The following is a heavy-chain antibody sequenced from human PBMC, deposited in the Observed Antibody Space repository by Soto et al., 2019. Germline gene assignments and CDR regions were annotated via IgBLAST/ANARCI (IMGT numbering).Heavy chain of an antibody. CDR1: GFTFGDYA. J-gene: IGHJ6*03. CDR2: IRSKAYGGTT. V-gene: IGHV3-49*03. D-gene: IGHD6-13*01. CDR3: TRDGSSSWSLYYMDV. Sequence: GGSLRLSCTASGFTFGDYAMIWSRQAPGKGLEWVGFIRSKAYGGTTEYAASVKGRFTISRDDSKSIAYLQMNSLKTEDTAVYYCTRDGSSSWSLYYMDVWGKGTTVTVSS.